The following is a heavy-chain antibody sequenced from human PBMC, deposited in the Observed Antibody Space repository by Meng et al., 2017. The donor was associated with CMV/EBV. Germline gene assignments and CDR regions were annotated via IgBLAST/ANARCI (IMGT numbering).Heavy chain of an antibody. Sequence: GSLRLSCTVSGGSVSSGSYYWSWLRQPPGKGLEWIGYIYYSGSTNYNPSLKSRVTISVDTSKNQFSLKLSSVTAADMAVYYCARGTFGVVTKGIDYWGQGTLVTVSS. CDR3: ARGTFGVVTKGIDY. V-gene: IGHV4-61*01. D-gene: IGHD3-3*02. CDR2: IYYSGST. CDR1: GGSVSSGSYY. J-gene: IGHJ4*02.